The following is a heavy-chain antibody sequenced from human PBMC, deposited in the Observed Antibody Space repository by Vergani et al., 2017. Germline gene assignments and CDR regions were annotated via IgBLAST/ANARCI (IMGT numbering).Heavy chain of an antibody. CDR1: GYTFTYRY. D-gene: IGHD3/OR15-3a*01. Sequence: QMQLVQSGAEVKKTGSSVKVSCKASGYTFTYRYLHWVRQAPGQALEWMGWISAYNGNTNYAQKLQGRVTMTTDTSTSTAYMELRSLRSDDTAVYYCARSGTGVYYYMDVWGKGTTVTVSS. CDR2: ISAYNGNT. CDR3: ARSGTGVYYYMDV. V-gene: IGHV1-45*02. J-gene: IGHJ6*03.